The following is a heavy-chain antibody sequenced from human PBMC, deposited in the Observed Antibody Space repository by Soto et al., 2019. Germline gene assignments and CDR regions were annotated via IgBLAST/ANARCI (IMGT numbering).Heavy chain of an antibody. Sequence: EVQLLESGGGLVQPGGSLRLSCAASGFTFSSYAMGWVRQAPGKGLEWVSGIIGSGISTYYADSVKGRFTISRDNSKNTLYLQMNSLTAEDSAPAYCAKGPQLWSSCFDYWGQGTLVTVSS. CDR3: AKGPQLWSSCFDY. J-gene: IGHJ4*02. CDR1: GFTFSSYA. D-gene: IGHD6-13*01. CDR2: IIGSGIST. V-gene: IGHV3-23*01.